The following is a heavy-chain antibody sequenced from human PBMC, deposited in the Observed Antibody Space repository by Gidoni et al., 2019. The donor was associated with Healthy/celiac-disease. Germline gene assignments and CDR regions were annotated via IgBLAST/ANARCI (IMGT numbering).Heavy chain of an antibody. V-gene: IGHV1-69*04. D-gene: IGHD1-1*01. CDR3: ASWNEAGYYYYYGMDV. CDR2: IIPILGIA. J-gene: IGHJ6*02. Sequence: QVQLVQSGAEVKKPGSSVTVSCKASGGTFSSYAISWVRQAPGQGLEWMGRIIPILGIANYAQKVQGRVTITADKSTSTAYMELSSLRSEDTAVYYCASWNEAGYYYYYGMDVWGQGTTVTVSS. CDR1: GGTFSSYA.